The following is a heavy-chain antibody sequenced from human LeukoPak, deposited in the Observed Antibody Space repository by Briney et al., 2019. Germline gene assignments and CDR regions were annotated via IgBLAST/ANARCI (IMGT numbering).Heavy chain of an antibody. D-gene: IGHD6-13*01. CDR2: IYTSGST. CDR3: AREGPTYSSSWPYNWFDP. J-gene: IGHJ5*02. CDR1: GGSISSYY. Sequence: SETLSLTCTVSGGSISSYYWSWIRQPAGKGLEWIGRIYTSGSTNYNPSLKSRVTISVDTSKNQFSLKLSSVTAADTAVYYCAREGPTYSSSWPYNWFDPWGQGTLVTVSS. V-gene: IGHV4-4*07.